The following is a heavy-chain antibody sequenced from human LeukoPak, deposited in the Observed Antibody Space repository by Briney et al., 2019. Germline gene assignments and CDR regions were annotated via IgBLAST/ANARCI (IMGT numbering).Heavy chain of an antibody. CDR1: DGAISSYY. J-gene: IGHJ1*01. CDR3: ASSPGLRYFQH. CDR2: MYYGGST. V-gene: IGHV4-59*12. Sequence: SETLSLTCTVSDGAISSYYWSWIRQPPGKGLEWIAYMYYGGSTNYNPSLKSRVTISVDRSKNQFSLKLSSVTAADTAVYYCASSPGLRYFQHWGQGTLVTVSS.